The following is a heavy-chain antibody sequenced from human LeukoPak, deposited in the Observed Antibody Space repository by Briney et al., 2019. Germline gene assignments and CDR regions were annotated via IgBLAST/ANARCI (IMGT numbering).Heavy chain of an antibody. V-gene: IGHV3-33*01. J-gene: IGHJ3*02. Sequence: PGGALRLSCAASGFIFSNYGMHWVRQAPGKGLEWVALTWYDESNKYYADSVKGRFTISRDNSKNTRYLQMNSRRAEDTAVYYCARDLWCAADCYGTSDSWGQGKTLSVSS. D-gene: IGHD2-21*02. CDR2: TWYDESNK. CDR3: ARDLWCAADCYGTSDS. CDR1: GFIFSNYG.